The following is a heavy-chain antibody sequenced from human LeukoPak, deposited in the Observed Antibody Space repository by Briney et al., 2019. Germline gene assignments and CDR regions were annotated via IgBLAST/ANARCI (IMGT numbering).Heavy chain of an antibody. CDR3: ARLAFGGTLVFDY. CDR2: IYPGDSET. CDR1: GYIFTTYL. J-gene: IGHJ4*02. V-gene: IGHV5-51*01. Sequence: GEPLKISCKGAGYIFTTYLFGWGRELPDKVLEGMGIIYPGDSETRYSPSFQGQVTTSVDKSISTAYLQWSSLKDSDTAMYYCARLAFGGTLVFDYWGQGTPVTVSS. D-gene: IGHD3-16*01.